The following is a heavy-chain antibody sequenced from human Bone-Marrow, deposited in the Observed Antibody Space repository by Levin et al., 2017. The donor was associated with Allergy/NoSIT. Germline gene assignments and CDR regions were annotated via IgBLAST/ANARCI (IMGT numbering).Heavy chain of an antibody. CDR1: GFTFSSYA. D-gene: IGHD3-3*02. V-gene: IGHV3-23*01. J-gene: IGHJ6*03. CDR2: ISGSGDGT. Sequence: GESLKISCAASGFTFSSYAMNWVRQAPGKGLVWVSAISGSGDGTYYADSVKGRFTISRDNSKNTLYLQMNSLRAEDTAVYYCAKDHFDPYFYFYMDVWGKGTTVTVSS. CDR3: AKDHFDPYFYFYMDV.